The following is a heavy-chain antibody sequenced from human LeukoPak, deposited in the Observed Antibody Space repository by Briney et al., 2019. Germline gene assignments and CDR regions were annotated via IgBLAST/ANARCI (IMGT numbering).Heavy chain of an antibody. V-gene: IGHV1-8*01. CDR2: LNPKSGDT. CDR3: ARVFPGTDAFDI. D-gene: IGHD3-10*01. Sequence: ASVKVSCKASGFTFSNYDINWVRQAPGQGLEWMGWLNPKSGDTGYAQKFQGRVAMTRNTSITTAYMEVSSLTSEDTAVYYCARVFPGTDAFDIWGQGTMVTVSS. J-gene: IGHJ3*02. CDR1: GFTFSNYD.